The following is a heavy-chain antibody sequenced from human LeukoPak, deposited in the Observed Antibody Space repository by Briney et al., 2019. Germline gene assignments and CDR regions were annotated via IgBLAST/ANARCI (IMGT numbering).Heavy chain of an antibody. V-gene: IGHV1-69*05. J-gene: IGHJ3*02. Sequence: SVKVSCKASGGTFSSYAISWVRQAPGQGLEWMGGIIPIFGTANYAQKFQGRVTITTDESTSTAYMELSSLRSEDTAVYYCARDLEGSANWNAFDIWGQGTMVTVSS. D-gene: IGHD1-1*01. CDR2: IIPIFGTA. CDR3: ARDLEGSANWNAFDI. CDR1: GGTFSSYA.